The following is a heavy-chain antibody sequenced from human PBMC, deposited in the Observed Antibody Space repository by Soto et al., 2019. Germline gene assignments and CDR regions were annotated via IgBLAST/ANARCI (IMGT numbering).Heavy chain of an antibody. Sequence: QVQLQESGPGLMKPSETLSLTCTVSGASITGSSYWSWIRQPAGKGLEWIGRFSLIGTTSYNPSLRSRVTMSADVSKNQFSLRLTSVTAADTALYYCARGMTPPGAPAWYYFDSWGQGTLVTVSS. D-gene: IGHD2-8*02. V-gene: IGHV4-4*07. CDR3: ARGMTPPGAPAWYYFDS. CDR1: GASITGSSY. CDR2: FSLIGTT. J-gene: IGHJ4*02.